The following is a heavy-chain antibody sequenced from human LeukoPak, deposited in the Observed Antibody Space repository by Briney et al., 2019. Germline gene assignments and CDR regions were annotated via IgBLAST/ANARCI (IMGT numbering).Heavy chain of an antibody. D-gene: IGHD3-10*01. CDR1: GYTFTSYY. Sequence: ASVKVSCKASGYTFTSYYMHWVRQAPGQGLEWMGIINPSGGSTSYAQKFQGRVTMTRDMSTSTVYMELSSLRSEDTAVYYCAGSQFDGSGSLYYFDYWGQGTLVTVSS. V-gene: IGHV1-46*01. J-gene: IGHJ4*02. CDR3: AGSQFDGSGSLYYFDY. CDR2: INPSGGST.